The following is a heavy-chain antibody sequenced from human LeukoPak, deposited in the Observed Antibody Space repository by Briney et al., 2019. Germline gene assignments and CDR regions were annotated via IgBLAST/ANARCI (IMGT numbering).Heavy chain of an antibody. CDR3: ARGRVVRYFDRFFDY. J-gene: IGHJ4*02. CDR2: INHSGST. CDR1: GGSISISNYY. Sequence: PSETLSLTCTVSGGSISISNYYWSWIRQPPGKGLEWIGEINHSGSTNYNPSLKSRVTISVDTSKSQFSLKLSSVTAADTAVYYCARGRVVRYFDRFFDYWGQGTLVTVSS. D-gene: IGHD3-9*01. V-gene: IGHV4-39*07.